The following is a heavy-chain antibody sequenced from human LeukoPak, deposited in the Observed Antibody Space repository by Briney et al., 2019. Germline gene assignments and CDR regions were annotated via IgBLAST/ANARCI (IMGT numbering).Heavy chain of an antibody. J-gene: IGHJ6*03. D-gene: IGHD3-16*01. Sequence: PGGSLRLSCGASGFTFSTYWMTWIRQAPGKGLEWVSTIKGTGLTTYYADSVKGRFTISRDNAKNTVFLQMGSLRADDTAMYYCARAGELRYMDVWGKGTAVTVSS. V-gene: IGHV3-11*01. CDR2: IKGTGLTT. CDR3: ARAGELRYMDV. CDR1: GFTFSTYW.